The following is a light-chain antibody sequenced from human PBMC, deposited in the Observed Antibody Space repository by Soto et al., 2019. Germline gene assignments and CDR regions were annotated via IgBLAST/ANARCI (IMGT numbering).Light chain of an antibody. V-gene: IGKV3-15*01. CDR2: DAS. CDR3: HQYNNWPIT. J-gene: IGKJ5*01. CDR1: QSVSTN. Sequence: EIVITQSPATLSVSPGERATLSCRASQSVSTNLAWYQQKPGQAPRLLIYDASTRATGLPARFSGSGSGTEFTLTISSLQSEDFGVYYCHQYNNWPITLGQGTRLEI.